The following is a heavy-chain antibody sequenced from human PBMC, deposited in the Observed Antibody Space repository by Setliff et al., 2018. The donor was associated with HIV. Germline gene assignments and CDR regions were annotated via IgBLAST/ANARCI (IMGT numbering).Heavy chain of an antibody. CDR3: VRGGDYCSSTSCYDPFDS. Sequence: ASVKVSCKASGYTFSGRYIHWVRQAPGQGLEWMGWINLNGGETNFAHKFQGRVTLTSDTSISTAYMELLRLRSDDTSVFYCVRGGDYCSSTSCYDPFDSWGQGTPVTVSS. V-gene: IGHV1-2*02. D-gene: IGHD2-2*01. J-gene: IGHJ4*02. CDR1: GYTFSGRY. CDR2: INLNGGET.